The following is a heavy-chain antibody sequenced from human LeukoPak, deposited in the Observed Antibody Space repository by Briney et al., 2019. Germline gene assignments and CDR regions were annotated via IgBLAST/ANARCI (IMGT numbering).Heavy chain of an antibody. J-gene: IGHJ4*02. CDR1: GFTFSRYA. CDR3: AKGMVMGLLNY. Sequence: GRSQRLSCVASGFTFSRYAIHWVRQAPGKGLEWVAVISYDGGNTYYGDSVKGRFTISRDNSKNTLYLQMNSLRAEDTAVYYCAKGMVMGLLNYWGQGTLVTVSS. D-gene: IGHD2-21*01. CDR2: ISYDGGNT. V-gene: IGHV3-30-3*01.